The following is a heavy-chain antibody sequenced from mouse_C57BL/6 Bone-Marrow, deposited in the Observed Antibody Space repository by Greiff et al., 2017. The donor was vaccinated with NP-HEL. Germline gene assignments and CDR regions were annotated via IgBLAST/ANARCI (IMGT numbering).Heavy chain of an antibody. Sequence: VQGVESGAELVKPGASVKISCKASGYAFSSYWMNWVKQRPGKGLEWIGQIYPGDGDTNYTGKFKGKATMTADKSSSTAYMQLSSLTSEDSAVYFCARSWGYDGWFAYWGQGTLVTVSA. V-gene: IGHV1-80*01. J-gene: IGHJ3*01. CDR3: ARSWGYDGWFAY. CDR2: IYPGDGDT. D-gene: IGHD2-2*01. CDR1: GYAFSSYW.